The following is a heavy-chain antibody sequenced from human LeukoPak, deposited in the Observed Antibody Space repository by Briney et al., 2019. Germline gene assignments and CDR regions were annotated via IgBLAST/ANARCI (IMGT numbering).Heavy chain of an antibody. CDR3: ARDFRGGFDY. CDR1: GHTFTNYG. J-gene: IGHJ4*02. CDR2: INPNSGGT. Sequence: GASVKVSGKASGHTFTNYGISWVRQAPGQGLEWMGWINPNSGGTNYAQKFQGRVTMTRDTSISTAYMELSRLRSDDTAVYYCARDFRGGFDYWGQGTLVTVSS. V-gene: IGHV1-2*02. D-gene: IGHD3-16*01.